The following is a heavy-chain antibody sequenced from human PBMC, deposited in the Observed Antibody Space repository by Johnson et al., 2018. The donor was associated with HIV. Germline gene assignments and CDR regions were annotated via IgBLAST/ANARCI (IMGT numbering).Heavy chain of an antibody. CDR3: ARETDYGPPNAFDI. D-gene: IGHD4-17*01. V-gene: IGHV3-53*01. Sequence: VQLVESGGGLIQPGGSLRLSCAAYGFTVSSNYMSWVRQAPGKGLEWVSVIYSGGSTYNADSVQGIVTISRDNSKNTLYLQMNSLRAEDTAVYYCARETDYGPPNAFDIWGQGTLVTVSS. CDR1: GFTVSSNY. J-gene: IGHJ3*02. CDR2: IYSGGST.